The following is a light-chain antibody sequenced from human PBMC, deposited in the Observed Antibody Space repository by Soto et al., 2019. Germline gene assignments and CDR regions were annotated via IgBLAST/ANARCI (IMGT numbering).Light chain of an antibody. V-gene: IGKV3-20*01. J-gene: IGKJ1*01. CDR1: PQRSRSH. CDR2: GAS. CDR3: QQYGSLWT. Sequence: VLPQSPGTRSLSPGGRGSLSCRARPQRSRSHSPWYPPKPGHAPRLLIYGASSRATGIPDRFSGSGSGTDFTLTISRLEPEDFAVYYCQQYGSLWTFGQGTKVDIK.